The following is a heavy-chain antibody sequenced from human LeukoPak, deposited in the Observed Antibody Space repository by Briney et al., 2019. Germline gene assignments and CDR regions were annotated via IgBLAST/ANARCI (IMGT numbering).Heavy chain of an antibody. CDR1: GFTFSTYS. CDR3: AREERRVSSRIDF. V-gene: IGHV3-21*01. Sequence: GGSLRLSCAASGFTFSTYSMHWVRQAPGKGLEWFSSISTSSSYIYYADSVKGRFTISRDNAKNSLFLQMSGLRAEDTAVYYCAREERRVSSRIDFWGQGTLVTVSS. J-gene: IGHJ4*02. CDR2: ISTSSSYI. D-gene: IGHD1-26*01.